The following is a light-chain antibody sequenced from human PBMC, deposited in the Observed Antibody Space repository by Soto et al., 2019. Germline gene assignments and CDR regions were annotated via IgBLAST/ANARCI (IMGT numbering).Light chain of an antibody. V-gene: IGKV3-11*01. Sequence: EIVLTQSPATLSLSPGERATLSCRASQSVSSYLAWYQQKPGQAPRLLIYDASNRATGIPARFSGSGSGTDFTLTISSLEPEDFAVYYGHQRSTWYFGQGTRLESK. J-gene: IGKJ5*01. CDR1: QSVSSY. CDR2: DAS. CDR3: HQRSTWY.